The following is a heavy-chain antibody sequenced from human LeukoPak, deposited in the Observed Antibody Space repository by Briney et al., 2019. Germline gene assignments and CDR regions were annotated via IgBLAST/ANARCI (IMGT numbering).Heavy chain of an antibody. Sequence: GSLRLSCAASGFTFSSYWMSWVRQAPGKGLEWVANIKQDGSEKYYVDSVKGRFTISRDNAKNSLYLQMNSLRAEDTAVYYCARDFSTYSSGWYPYYWGQGTLVTVSS. CDR1: GFTFSSYW. CDR3: ARDFSTYSSGWYPYY. CDR2: IKQDGSEK. V-gene: IGHV3-7*01. D-gene: IGHD6-19*01. J-gene: IGHJ4*02.